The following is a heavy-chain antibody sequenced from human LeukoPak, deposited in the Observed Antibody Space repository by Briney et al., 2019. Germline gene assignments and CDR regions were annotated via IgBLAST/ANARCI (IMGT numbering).Heavy chain of an antibody. V-gene: IGHV4-38-2*02. CDR3: LREVDY. Sequence: SETLSLTCTVSGYSISYGFHWGWIRQPPGKGLEWIGNIYYTGTTSYNPSLKTRVTISVDMSKNHFSLNLDSMTAAGTAVYYCLREVDYWGQGSLVTVSS. CDR1: GYSISYGFH. J-gene: IGHJ4*02. CDR2: IYYTGTT.